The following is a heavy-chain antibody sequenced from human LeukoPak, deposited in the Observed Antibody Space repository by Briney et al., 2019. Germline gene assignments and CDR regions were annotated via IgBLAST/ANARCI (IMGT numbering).Heavy chain of an antibody. CDR2: INPNSGGT. CDR1: GYTFTSYD. J-gene: IGHJ4*02. D-gene: IGHD6-13*01. Sequence: ASVKVSCKASGYTFTSYDINWVRQAPGQGLEWMGWINPNSGGTNYAQRFQGWVTMTRDTSISTVYMELSRLRSDDTAVYYCARGRQHLDYWGQGTLVTVSS. V-gene: IGHV1-2*04. CDR3: ARGRQHLDY.